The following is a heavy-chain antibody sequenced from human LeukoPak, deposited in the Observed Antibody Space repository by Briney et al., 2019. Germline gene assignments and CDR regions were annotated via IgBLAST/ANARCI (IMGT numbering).Heavy chain of an antibody. CDR2: IYYSGST. Sequence: SETLSLTCTVSGGSISSYYWSWIRQPPGKGLEWLGYIYYSGSTNYNPSLKSRVTISVDTSKNQFSLKLSSVTAADTAVYYCARSPLYYYDSSGYYANWGQGTLVTVSS. CDR3: ARSPLYYYDSSGYYAN. J-gene: IGHJ4*02. V-gene: IGHV4-59*01. CDR1: GGSISSYY. D-gene: IGHD3-22*01.